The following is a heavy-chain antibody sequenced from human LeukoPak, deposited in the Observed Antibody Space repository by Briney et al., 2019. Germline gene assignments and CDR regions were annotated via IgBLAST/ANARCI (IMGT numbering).Heavy chain of an antibody. CDR2: ISGSGGST. Sequence: GGSLRLSCAASGFTFSSYAVSWVRQAPGKGLEWVSAISGSGGSTYYADSVKGRFTISRDNSKNTLYLQMNSLRAEDTAVYYCAKDREVGATTGQIDYWGQGTLVTVSS. J-gene: IGHJ4*02. V-gene: IGHV3-23*01. CDR3: AKDREVGATTGQIDY. CDR1: GFTFSSYA. D-gene: IGHD1-26*01.